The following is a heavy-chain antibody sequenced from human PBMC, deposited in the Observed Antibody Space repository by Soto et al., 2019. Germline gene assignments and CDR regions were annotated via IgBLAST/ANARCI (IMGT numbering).Heavy chain of an antibody. CDR2: IFWNDER. CDR3: AHRPPKYSTAWLAFDF. J-gene: IGHJ3*01. CDR1: GFSLTTHEVG. V-gene: IGHV2-5*01. D-gene: IGHD5-18*01. Sequence: QITLKESGPTLVKPTQTLTLTCTVSGFSLTTHEVGVGWIRQPPGKALEWLAFIFWNDERRYSPSLKRRLTITKDTSKNQVVLTMANVDPADTGTYFCAHRPPKYSTAWLAFDFWGQGTTVAVSS.